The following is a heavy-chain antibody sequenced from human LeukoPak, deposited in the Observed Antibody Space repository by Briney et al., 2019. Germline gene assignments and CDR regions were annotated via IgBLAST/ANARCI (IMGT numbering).Heavy chain of an antibody. J-gene: IGHJ4*02. CDR3: ARGGVDYYGSGTYYLTYYFNY. V-gene: IGHV3-23*01. Sequence: GGSLRLSCAASGFTFNTYGMSWVRQAPGKGLEWVSGISGSGGATYYADSVKGRFTISRDDPHNTLYLQMNSLRAEDTAVYFSARGGVDYYGSGTYYLTYYFNYWGQGALVTVSS. D-gene: IGHD3-10*01. CDR1: GFTFNTYG. CDR2: ISGSGGAT.